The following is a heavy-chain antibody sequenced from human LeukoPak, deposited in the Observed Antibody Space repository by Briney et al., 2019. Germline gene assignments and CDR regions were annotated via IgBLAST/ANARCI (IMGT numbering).Heavy chain of an antibody. J-gene: IGHJ4*02. CDR3: AKGVSSGYSYYFDY. Sequence: GGSPRLSCAASGFTFSNYAKSWGRPAPGKGPGGVSAISGSGGSTYYADSVKGRFTISRDNSKNTLYLQMNSLRAEDTAVYYCAKGVSSGYSYYFDYWGQGTLVTVSS. D-gene: IGHD3-22*01. CDR1: GFTFSNYA. V-gene: IGHV3-23*01. CDR2: ISGSGGST.